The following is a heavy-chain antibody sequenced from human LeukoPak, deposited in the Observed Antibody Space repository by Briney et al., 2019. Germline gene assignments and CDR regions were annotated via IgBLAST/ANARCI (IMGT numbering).Heavy chain of an antibody. V-gene: IGHV4-39*07. J-gene: IGHJ4*02. D-gene: IGHD2-21*02. CDR2: INHSGST. Sequence: SETLSLTCTVSGGSISSRSHYWVWIRQPPGKGLEWIGEINHSGSTNYNPSLKSRVTISVDTSKNQFSLKLSSVTAADTAVYYCARGREHIVVVTATHFDYWGQGTLVTVSS. CDR3: ARGREHIVVVTATHFDY. CDR1: GGSISSRSHY.